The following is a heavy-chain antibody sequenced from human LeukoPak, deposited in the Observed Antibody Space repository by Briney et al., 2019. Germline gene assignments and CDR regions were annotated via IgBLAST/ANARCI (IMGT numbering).Heavy chain of an antibody. Sequence: PSETLSLTCSVSGGSISSGSYYWGWIRQPPGKGLDWIGSMYYSGSTYYNASLKSQVSISIDTSKNQFSLKVTSVTAADTAVYYCARQTGSGLFILPGGQGTLVTVSS. CDR1: GGSISSGSYY. CDR2: MYYSGST. J-gene: IGHJ4*02. D-gene: IGHD3/OR15-3a*01. CDR3: ARQTGSGLFILP. V-gene: IGHV4-39*01.